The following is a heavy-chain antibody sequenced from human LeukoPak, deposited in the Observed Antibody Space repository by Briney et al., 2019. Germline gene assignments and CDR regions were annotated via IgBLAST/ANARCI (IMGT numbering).Heavy chain of an antibody. J-gene: IGHJ5*02. D-gene: IGHD3-10*01. Sequence: GGSLRLSCAASGSTFSSYAMSWVRQAPGKGLEYVSTISAGGGSTFYADSMKGRSTISRDNSRSTVYLQMNSLRVEDTAVYYCARGGGLLWLGEFPNCFDTWGQGTLVTVSS. V-gene: IGHV3-23*01. CDR2: ISAGGGST. CDR3: ARGGGLLWLGEFPNCFDT. CDR1: GSTFSSYA.